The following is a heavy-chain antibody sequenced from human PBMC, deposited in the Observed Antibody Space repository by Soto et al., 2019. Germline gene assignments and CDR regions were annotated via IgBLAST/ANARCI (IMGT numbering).Heavy chain of an antibody. CDR3: IQSRCGGDCLQSYASYYYYGMDV. CDR2: LYWDDDK. D-gene: IGHD2-21*02. V-gene: IGHV2-5*02. J-gene: IGHJ6*02. CDR1: AFSLSTGGVG. Sequence: QITLKESGPTLVKPTQTLTLTCTFSAFSLSTGGVGVGWIRQPPGKALEWLALLYWDDDKRYSPSLRSRLTLTKDTTKNQVVLTMTSMDPVDTATYYCIQSRCGGDCLQSYASYYYYGMDVWGQGTTVTVSS.